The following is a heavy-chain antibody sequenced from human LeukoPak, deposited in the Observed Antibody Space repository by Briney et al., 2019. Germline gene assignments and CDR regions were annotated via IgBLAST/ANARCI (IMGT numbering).Heavy chain of an antibody. J-gene: IGHJ4*02. CDR2: IYSGGTT. CDR1: GFTVSSNY. D-gene: IGHD1-7*01. CDR3: AREMGSNYGDY. V-gene: IGHV3-53*01. Sequence: GGSLRLSCAASGFTVSSNYMSWVRQAPGKGLEWGSVIYSGGTTYYPDSVKGRFTISRDNSKNTLYLQMNSLRAEDTAVYYCAREMGSNYGDYWGQGTLVTVSS.